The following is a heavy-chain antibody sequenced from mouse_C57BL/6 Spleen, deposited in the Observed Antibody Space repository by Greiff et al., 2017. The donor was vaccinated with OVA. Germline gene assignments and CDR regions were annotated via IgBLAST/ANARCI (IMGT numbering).Heavy chain of an antibody. D-gene: IGHD2-5*01. J-gene: IGHJ3*01. CDR1: GYTFTSYW. CDR2: IDPSDSET. CDR3: ARRNYSNWFAY. V-gene: IGHV1-52*01. Sequence: VQLQQPGAELVRPGSSVKLSCKASGYTFTSYWMHWVKQRPIQGLEWIGNIDPSDSETHYNQKFKDKATLTVDKSSSTAYMQLSSLTSEDSAVYYCARRNYSNWFAYWGQGTLVTVSA.